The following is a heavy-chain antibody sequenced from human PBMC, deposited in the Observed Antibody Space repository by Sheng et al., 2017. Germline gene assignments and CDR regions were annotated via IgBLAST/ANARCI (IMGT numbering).Heavy chain of an antibody. CDR2: IWYDGSNK. CDR1: GFTFSSYD. J-gene: IGHJ4*02. CDR3: ATLAVTGTLHAFDY. Sequence: QVQLVESGGGVVQPGRSLRLSCAASGFTFSSYDMHWVRQAPGKGLEGVALIWYDGSNKYYGDSMKGRITISRDNSKNTLYLQMNGLRAEDTAVYFCATLAVTGTLHAFDYWGQGTLVSVSS. V-gene: IGHV3-33*01. D-gene: IGHD6-19*01.